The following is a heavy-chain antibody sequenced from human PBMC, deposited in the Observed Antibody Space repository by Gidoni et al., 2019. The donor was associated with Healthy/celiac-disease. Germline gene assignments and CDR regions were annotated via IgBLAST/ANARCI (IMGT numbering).Heavy chain of an antibody. CDR3: ARDTGTTVTDCFDY. CDR1: GFTFSSYS. J-gene: IGHJ4*02. D-gene: IGHD4-17*01. CDR2: ISSSSSTI. Sequence: EVQLVESGGGLVQPGGSLSLSCAASGFTFSSYSMNWVRQAPGKGLEWVSYISSSSSTIYYADSVKGRFTISRDNDKNSLYLQMNSLRDEDTAVYYCARDTGTTVTDCFDYWGQGTLVTVSS. V-gene: IGHV3-48*02.